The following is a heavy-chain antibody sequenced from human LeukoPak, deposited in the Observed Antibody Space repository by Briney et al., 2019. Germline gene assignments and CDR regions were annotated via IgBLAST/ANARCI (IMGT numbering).Heavy chain of an antibody. D-gene: IGHD4-23*01. CDR2: IYYSGST. V-gene: IGHV4-59*01. CDR3: ARASYGGYFDY. J-gene: IGHJ4*02. CDR1: GGSISSYY. Sequence: SETLSLTCTVSGGSISSYYWSWIRQPPGKGLEWIGYIYYSGSTNYNPSLKSRVTISVDASKDQFSLKLSSVTAADTAVYYCARASYGGYFDYWGQGTLVTVSS.